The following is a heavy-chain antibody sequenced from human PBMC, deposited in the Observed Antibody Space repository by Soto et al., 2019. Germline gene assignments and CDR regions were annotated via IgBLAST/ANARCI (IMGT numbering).Heavy chain of an antibody. D-gene: IGHD3-3*01. V-gene: IGHV4-31*03. CDR1: GGSISSGGYY. CDR3: ARAKLRFLEWLTPQGYYFDY. J-gene: IGHJ4*02. CDR2: IYYSGST. Sequence: SETLSLTCTVSGGSISSGGYYWSWIRQHPGKGLEWIGYIYYSGSTYYNPSLKSRVTISVDTSKNQFSLKLSSVTAADTAVYYCARAKLRFLEWLTPQGYYFDYWGQGTLVTVSS.